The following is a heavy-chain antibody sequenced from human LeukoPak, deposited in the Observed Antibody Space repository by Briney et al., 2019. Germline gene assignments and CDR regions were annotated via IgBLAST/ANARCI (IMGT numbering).Heavy chain of an antibody. CDR1: GGSFSGYY. Sequence: SETLSLTCAVYGGSFSGYYWSWIRQPPGKGLEWIGEINHSGSTNYDPSLKSRVTISVDTSKNQFSLKLSSVTAADTAAYYCARARLTVTGAFDIWGQGTMVTVSS. V-gene: IGHV4-34*01. CDR2: INHSGST. J-gene: IGHJ3*02. CDR3: ARARLTVTGAFDI. D-gene: IGHD4-17*01.